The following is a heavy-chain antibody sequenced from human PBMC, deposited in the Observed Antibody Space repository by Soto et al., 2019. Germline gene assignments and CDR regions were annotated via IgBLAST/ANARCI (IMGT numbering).Heavy chain of an antibody. CDR2: IYHSGST. CDR3: ARAGADPDYYDSSGYSSAEYFQH. J-gene: IGHJ1*01. V-gene: IGHV4-30-2*01. CDR1: GGSISSGGYS. D-gene: IGHD3-22*01. Sequence: SETLSLTCTVSGGSISSGGYSWSWIRQPPGKGLEWIGYIYHSGSTYYNPSLKSRVTISVDRSKNQFSLKLSSVTAADTAVYYCARAGADPDYYDSSGYSSAEYFQHWGQGTLVTVSS.